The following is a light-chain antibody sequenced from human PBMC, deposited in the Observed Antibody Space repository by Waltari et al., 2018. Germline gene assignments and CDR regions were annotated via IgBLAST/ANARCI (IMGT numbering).Light chain of an antibody. J-gene: IGLJ1*01. CDR3: QVWDSTTDHRV. Sequence: SYVLTQPPSVSVAPGQTPTITCGRNTIGHANFTWYQQKPGQAPVGGIYYNSDRPSGIAERFTGSNSGNTATLTIRRVEAGDEADYYCQVWDSTTDHRVFGTGTKVTVL. CDR2: YNS. V-gene: IGLV3-21*04. CDR1: TIGHAN.